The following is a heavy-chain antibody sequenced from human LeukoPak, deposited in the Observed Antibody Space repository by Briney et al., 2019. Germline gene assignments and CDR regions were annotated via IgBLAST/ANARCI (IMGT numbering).Heavy chain of an antibody. CDR1: GGSISSYY. V-gene: IGHV4-59*01. J-gene: IGHJ4*02. CDR3: ARTCDLLGWFDF. Sequence: PSETLSLTCTVSGGSISSYYWSWIRQPPGKGLEWIGYIYYSGSTNYNPSLNTRVTISVDISKNQFSLKLSSVTAADTAVYYCARTCDLLGWFDFWGQGALVTVSS. D-gene: IGHD1-26*01. CDR2: IYYSGST.